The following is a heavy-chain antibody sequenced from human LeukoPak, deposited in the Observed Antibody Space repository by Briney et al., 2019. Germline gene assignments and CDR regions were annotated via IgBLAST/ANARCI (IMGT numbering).Heavy chain of an antibody. J-gene: IGHJ5*02. CDR1: GYTFTSYG. CDR2: ISAYNGNT. V-gene: IGHV1-18*01. Sequence: GASVKVSCKASGYTFTSYGISWVRQAPGQGLEWMGWISAYNGNTNYAQKLQGRVTMTTDTSTSTAYMELRSLRSDDTAVYYCARIDIVVVVAATRGKGGIGFDPWGQGTLVTVSS. CDR3: ARIDIVVVVAATRGKGGIGFDP. D-gene: IGHD2-15*01.